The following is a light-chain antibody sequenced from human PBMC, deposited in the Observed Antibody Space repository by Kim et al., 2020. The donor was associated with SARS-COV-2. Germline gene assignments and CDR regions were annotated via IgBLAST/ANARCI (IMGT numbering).Light chain of an antibody. CDR3: QQYYGTLGT. J-gene: IGKJ1*01. CDR2: ATS. CDR1: QGISNS. Sequence: DIQMTQSPSSLSASVGDRVTITCRASQGISNSLAWYQQKPGKAPKLLLYATSRLESGVPSRFSGSGSGTDYTLTISSLQPEDFATYFCQQYYGTLGTVGQGTKVDIK. V-gene: IGKV1-NL1*01.